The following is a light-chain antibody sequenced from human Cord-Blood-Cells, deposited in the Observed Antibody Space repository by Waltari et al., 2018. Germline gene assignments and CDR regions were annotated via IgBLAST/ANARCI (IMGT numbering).Light chain of an antibody. CDR2: EVS. CDR1: CSHLGGFIY. V-gene: IGLV2-8*01. Sequence: QSALTHPRSSSGSPGQPVTISCHGTCSHLGGFIYSSWYQHPQGKAPKLMMYEVSTRPAGVLDRFSGSKSDNAASLTVTGRQAEDEANYYCSSYAGSNNYVYGSGTKVTVL. J-gene: IGLJ1*01. CDR3: SSYAGSNNYV.